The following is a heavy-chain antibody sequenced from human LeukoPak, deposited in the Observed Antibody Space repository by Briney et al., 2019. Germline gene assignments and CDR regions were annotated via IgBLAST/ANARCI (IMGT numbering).Heavy chain of an antibody. CDR2: IKQDGSEK. CDR3: ARAITMVRGVIEESWFDP. V-gene: IGHV3-7*01. D-gene: IGHD3-10*01. J-gene: IGHJ5*02. Sequence: PGGSLRLSCAASGFTFSSYWMSWDRQAPGKGLEWVANIKQDGSEKYYVDSVKGRFTISRDNAKNSMYLQMNSLRATDTAVYYCARAITMVRGVIEESWFDPWGQGTLVTVSS. CDR1: GFTFSSYW.